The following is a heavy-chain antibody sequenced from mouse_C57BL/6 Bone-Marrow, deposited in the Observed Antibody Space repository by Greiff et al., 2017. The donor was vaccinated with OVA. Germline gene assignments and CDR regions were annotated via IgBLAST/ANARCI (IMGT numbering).Heavy chain of an antibody. CDR3: GRVVGGYDVRSFDY. V-gene: IGHV1-69*01. J-gene: IGHJ2*01. CDR1: GYTFTSYW. Sequence: VQLQQPGAELVMPGASVKLSCKASGYTFTSYWMHWVKQRPGQGLEWIGEIDPSDSYTNYNQKFKGKSTLTVAKSSSTAYMQLSSLPSEDSAVXYWGRVVGGYDVRSFDYWGQGTTLTVSS. CDR2: IDPSDSYT. D-gene: IGHD2-2*01.